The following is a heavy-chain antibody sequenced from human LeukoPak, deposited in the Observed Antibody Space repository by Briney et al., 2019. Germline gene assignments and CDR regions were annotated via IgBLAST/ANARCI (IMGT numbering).Heavy chain of an antibody. CDR2: IGGSGGDI. CDR3: ARYARELDY. J-gene: IGHJ4*02. V-gene: IGHV3-11*01. Sequence: KPGGSLRLSCAASGFASSDCYMTWIRQAPGKGLEYISYIGGSGGDITYADSVRGRFTVSRDNAKNSLYLQMNSLRVEDTAVYYCARYARELDYWGQGSLVTVSS. CDR1: GFASSDCY. D-gene: IGHD2-2*01.